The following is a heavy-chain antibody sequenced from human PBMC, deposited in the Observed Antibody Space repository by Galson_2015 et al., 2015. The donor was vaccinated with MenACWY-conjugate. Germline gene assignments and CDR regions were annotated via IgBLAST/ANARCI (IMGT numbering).Heavy chain of an antibody. CDR1: GGSISSSDYW. CDR3: ARLPRGINLTLEGS. V-gene: IGHV4-39*01. CDR2: IHHRETT. J-gene: IGHJ5*02. D-gene: IGHD3-9*01. Sequence: SEPLSLTCSVSGGSISSSDYWWAWLRQPPGKGLEWIASIHHRETTHYNPSLKSRFSISVDTSKNQFTLILNSVSAADTAVYYCARLPRGINLTLEGSWGQGILVTVSS.